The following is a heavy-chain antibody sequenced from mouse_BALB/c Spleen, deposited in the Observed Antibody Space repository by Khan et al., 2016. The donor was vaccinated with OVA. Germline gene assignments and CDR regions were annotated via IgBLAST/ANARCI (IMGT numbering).Heavy chain of an antibody. D-gene: IGHD2-14*01. J-gene: IGHJ3*01. Sequence: QVQLKESGAELARPGASVKMSCKASGYTFTTYTIHWVKQRPGQGLEWIGYIIPSNDYTNYNQKFKDRATLTADKSSSTAYMKLSSLTSEDSAVYYCVREGAYYRSDGWFAYWGQGTLVTVSA. CDR3: VREGAYYRSDGWFAY. CDR1: GYTFTTYT. V-gene: IGHV1-4*01. CDR2: IIPSNDYT.